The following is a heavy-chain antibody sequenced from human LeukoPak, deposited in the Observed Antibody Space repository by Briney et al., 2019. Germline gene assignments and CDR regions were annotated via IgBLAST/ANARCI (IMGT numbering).Heavy chain of an antibody. D-gene: IGHD1-26*01. CDR3: ARAGAWGSGSYYGPVYFDY. CDR2: INAGNGNT. V-gene: IGHV1-3*01. J-gene: IGHJ4*02. CDR1: GYTFTSYA. Sequence: ASVKVSCKASGYTFTSYAMHWVRQAPGQRLEWMGWINAGNGNTKYSQKFQGRVTITRDTSASTAYMELSSLRSEDTPVYYCARAGAWGSGSYYGPVYFDYWGQGTLVTVSS.